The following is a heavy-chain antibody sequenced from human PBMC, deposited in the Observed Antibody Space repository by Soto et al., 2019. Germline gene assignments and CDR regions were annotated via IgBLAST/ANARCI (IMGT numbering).Heavy chain of an antibody. Sequence: PSETLSLTCTVSGGSIRSSYWTWIRQPPGKGLEWIGHMYFSGTTNFNPSLKSRITMSVDTSKNQFSLKLSSVTAADTAVYYCARAAETGGNWFDHWGQGTLVTVSS. CDR3: ARAAETGGNWFDH. CDR1: GGSIRSSY. CDR2: MYFSGTT. D-gene: IGHD1-1*01. J-gene: IGHJ5*02. V-gene: IGHV4-59*01.